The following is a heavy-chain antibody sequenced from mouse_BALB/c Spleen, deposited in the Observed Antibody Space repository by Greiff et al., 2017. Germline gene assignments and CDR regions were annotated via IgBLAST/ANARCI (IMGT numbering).Heavy chain of an antibody. J-gene: IGHJ1*01. D-gene: IGHD1-1*01. CDR2: IDPSDSYT. V-gene: IGHV1S126*01. Sequence: VQLQQSGPELEKPGASVKISCKASGYSFTGYNMNWVKQRPGQGLEWIGEIDPSDSYTNYNQKFKGKATLTVDKSSSTAYMQLSSLTSEDSAVYYCARGYYYGGDWYFDVWGAGTTVTVSS. CDR1: GYSFTGYN. CDR3: ARGYYYGGDWYFDV.